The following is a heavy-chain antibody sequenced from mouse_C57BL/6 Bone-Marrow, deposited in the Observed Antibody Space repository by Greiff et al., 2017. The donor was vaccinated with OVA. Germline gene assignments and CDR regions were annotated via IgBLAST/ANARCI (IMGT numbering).Heavy chain of an antibody. J-gene: IGHJ3*01. Sequence: EVQGVESGGDLVKPGGSLKLSCAASGFTFSSYGMSWVRQTPDKRLEWVATISSGGSYTYYPDSVKGRFTSSRDNAKNTLYLQMSSLKSEDTAMYYCARQGEAYWGQGTLVTVSA. V-gene: IGHV5-6*01. CDR1: GFTFSSYG. CDR2: ISSGGSYT. CDR3: ARQGEAY.